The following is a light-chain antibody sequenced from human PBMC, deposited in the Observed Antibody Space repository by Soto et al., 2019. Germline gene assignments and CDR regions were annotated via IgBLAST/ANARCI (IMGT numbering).Light chain of an antibody. CDR3: LQDYNYPWT. V-gene: IGKV1-6*01. Sequence: AIQMTQSPSSLSASVGDRVTISCRASQGIGNALGWYQQKPGKAPKLLIYAASSLQSGVPSRFSGSGSGTDFTLTISSLQPEDFATYYCLQDYNYPWTFGQGTKVDTK. CDR1: QGIGNA. J-gene: IGKJ1*01. CDR2: AAS.